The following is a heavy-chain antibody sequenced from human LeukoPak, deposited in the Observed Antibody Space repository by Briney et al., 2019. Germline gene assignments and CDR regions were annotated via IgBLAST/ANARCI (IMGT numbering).Heavy chain of an antibody. V-gene: IGHV3-21*01. D-gene: IGHD6-6*01. Sequence: GGSLRLPCAASGFTFSSYSMNWVRQAPGKGLEWVSSISSSSSYIYYADSVKVRFTISRDNAKNSLYLQMNSLRAEDTAVYYCARSRIAARPGYFQHWGQGTLVTVSS. CDR2: ISSSSSYI. CDR3: ARSRIAARPGYFQH. CDR1: GFTFSSYS. J-gene: IGHJ1*01.